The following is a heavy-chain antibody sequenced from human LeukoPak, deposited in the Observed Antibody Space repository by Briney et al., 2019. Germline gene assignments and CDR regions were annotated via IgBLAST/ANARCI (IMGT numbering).Heavy chain of an antibody. V-gene: IGHV4-34*01. J-gene: IGHJ4*02. CDR3: ARHFRQLEAIDS. Sequence: PSETLSLTCAVYGGSFSGYYWSWIRQPPGKGLEWIGSIYYSGTTYYNPSLRSRVTISVDTSKNQFSVKLSSVTAADTATYYCARHFRQLEAIDSWGQGTLVTVSS. D-gene: IGHD6-6*01. CDR1: GGSFSGYY. CDR2: IYYSGTT.